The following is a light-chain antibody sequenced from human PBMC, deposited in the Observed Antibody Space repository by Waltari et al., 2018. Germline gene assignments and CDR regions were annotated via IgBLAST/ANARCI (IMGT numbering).Light chain of an antibody. J-gene: IGLJ2*01. CDR3: CSFAAGNTVI. V-gene: IGLV2-23*02. CDR2: EVR. CDR1: NSDIGTFNL. Sequence: QSALTQPASVSGSPGQSITISCTGSNSDIGTFNLVSWYEQHPGKAPRLIIYEVRNRPSGVSDRFSGSKSDNTASLTISGLQAEDEADYHCCSFAAGNTVIFGGGTKLTVV.